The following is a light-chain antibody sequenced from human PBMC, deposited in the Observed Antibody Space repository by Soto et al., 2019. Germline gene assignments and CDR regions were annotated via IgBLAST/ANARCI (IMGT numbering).Light chain of an antibody. CDR2: DVS. V-gene: IGLV2-14*01. Sequence: QSVLTQPASVSGSPGQSITISCTGTSSDVGGYNYVSWYQQQPGKAPKLMIYDVSNRPSGVSNRFSGSKSGNTASLTISGLQAEDEADYYCSSYTSSSTYVVFGGGTKVTVL. J-gene: IGLJ2*01. CDR3: SSYTSSSTYVV. CDR1: SSDVGGYNY.